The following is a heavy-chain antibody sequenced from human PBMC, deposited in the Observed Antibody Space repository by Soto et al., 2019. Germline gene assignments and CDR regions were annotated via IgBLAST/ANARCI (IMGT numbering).Heavy chain of an antibody. CDR3: ARVGHSGYYYQGWFDP. Sequence: QVQLVESGGGVVQPGRSLRLSCAASGFTFSSYGMHWVRQAPGKGLEWVAVIWYDGSNKYYADSVKGRFTISRDNSKNTLYLHMNSLRAEDTAVYYCARVGHSGYYYQGWFDPWGQGTLVNVSS. D-gene: IGHD3-22*01. CDR1: GFTFSSYG. J-gene: IGHJ5*02. CDR2: IWYDGSNK. V-gene: IGHV3-33*01.